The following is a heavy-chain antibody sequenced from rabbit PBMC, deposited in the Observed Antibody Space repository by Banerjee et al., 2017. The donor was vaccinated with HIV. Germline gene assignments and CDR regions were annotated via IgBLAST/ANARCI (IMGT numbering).Heavy chain of an antibody. V-gene: IGHV1S45*01. CDR3: ARRYNL. CDR1: GFSFSSSYW. Sequence: QEQLVESGGDLVKPGASLTLTCTASGFSFSSSYWICWVRQAPGKGLEWIACIYAGSSGSTYYASWAKGRFTISKTSSTTVTLQMTSLTAADTATYFCARRYNLWGQGTLVTVS. CDR2: IYAGSSGST. J-gene: IGHJ4*01.